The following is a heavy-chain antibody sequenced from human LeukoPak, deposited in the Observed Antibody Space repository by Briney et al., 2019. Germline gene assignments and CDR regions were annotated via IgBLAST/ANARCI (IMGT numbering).Heavy chain of an antibody. J-gene: IGHJ6*03. CDR3: ARATPIVDNYYYMDV. D-gene: IGHD3-22*01. Sequence: PSETLSLTCTVSGGSISSYYWRWIRQPAGKGLEWIGRIYTSGSTNYNPSLKSRVTMSVDTSKNQFSLKLSSVTAADTAVYYCARATPIVDNYYYMDVWGKGTTVTVSS. CDR1: GGSISSYY. CDR2: IYTSGST. V-gene: IGHV4-4*07.